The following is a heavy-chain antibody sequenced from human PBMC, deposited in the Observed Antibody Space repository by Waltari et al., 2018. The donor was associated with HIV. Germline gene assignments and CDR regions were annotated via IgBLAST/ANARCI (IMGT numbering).Heavy chain of an antibody. D-gene: IGHD2-15*01. V-gene: IGHV3-15*06. CDR1: GPSFREPS. CDR2: IKTQTDNAAT. J-gene: IGHJ4*01. Sequence: EVQMVESGGGSVKLGESLRLSCGVSGPSFREPSLPCVRQAPGKGLEGVGRIKTQTDNAATNYDAPVTGRFIISRDDSRNTLYLQMNGLKVEDTAVYYCATAGYCRDASCYGSDHWGRGTRVTVSS. CDR3: ATAGYCRDASCYGSDH.